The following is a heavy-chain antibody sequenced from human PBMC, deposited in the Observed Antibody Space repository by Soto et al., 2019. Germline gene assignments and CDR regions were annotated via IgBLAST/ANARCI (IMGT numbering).Heavy chain of an antibody. CDR1: GYSFTSYW. Sequence: EVQLVQSGAEVKKPGESLNISCKGSGYSFTSYWMGWVRQMPAKGLEGVGIIYHGDSDTSYSPSFQVQVTISPDKSSSTAYMQWSSLKASDTAMYYYASLDSDIGVVPADINPEACDIWGQGTMLAVAS. CDR3: ASLDSDIGVVPADINPEACDI. D-gene: IGHD2-2*01. V-gene: IGHV5-51*03. J-gene: IGHJ3*02. CDR2: IYHGDSDT.